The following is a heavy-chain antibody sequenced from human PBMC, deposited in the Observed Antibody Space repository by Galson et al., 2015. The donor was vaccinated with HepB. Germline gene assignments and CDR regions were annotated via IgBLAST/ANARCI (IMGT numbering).Heavy chain of an antibody. CDR1: GGTFSSYA. CDR2: IIPIFGTA. J-gene: IGHJ5*02. Sequence: SVKVSCKASGGTFSSYAISWVRQAPGQGLEWMGGIIPIFGTANYAQKFQGRVTITADESTSTAYMELSSLRSEDAAVYYCARNREPVSITIMYNWFDPWGQGTLVTVSS. V-gene: IGHV1-69*13. CDR3: ARNREPVSITIMYNWFDP. D-gene: IGHD3-3*01.